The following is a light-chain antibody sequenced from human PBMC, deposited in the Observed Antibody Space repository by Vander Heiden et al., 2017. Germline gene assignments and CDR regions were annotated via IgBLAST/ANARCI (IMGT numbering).Light chain of an antibody. J-gene: IGKJ3*01. Sequence: IQMTQSPSSLSASVGDRVTITCRASQGIRNYLAWYQQKPGKVPKLLIYAASTLQSGVPSRFSGSGSGTDFTLTISSLQPEDVATYYCQKDNSAPFTFGHGTKVDIK. CDR1: QGIRNY. V-gene: IGKV1-27*01. CDR3: QKDNSAPFT. CDR2: AAS.